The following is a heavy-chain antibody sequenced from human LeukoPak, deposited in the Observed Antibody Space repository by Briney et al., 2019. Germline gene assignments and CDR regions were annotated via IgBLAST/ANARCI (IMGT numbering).Heavy chain of an antibody. V-gene: IGHV3-23*01. CDR1: GFTFSSYV. CDR3: AKELSVRLDY. Sequence: PGGSLRLSCAASGFTFSSYVMSWVRQAPGKGLECVSAISGSGGTTYYADSVKGRFTISRDNSKNTLYLQMNSLRAEDTAVYYCAKELSVRLDYWGQGTQVTVSS. J-gene: IGHJ4*02. D-gene: IGHD2/OR15-2a*01. CDR2: ISGSGGTT.